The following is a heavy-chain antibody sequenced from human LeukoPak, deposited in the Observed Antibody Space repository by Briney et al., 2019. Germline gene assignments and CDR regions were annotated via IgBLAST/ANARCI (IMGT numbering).Heavy chain of an antibody. CDR2: ISGSGGST. V-gene: IGHV3-23*01. CDR3: AKVSGSGGTKYQPFDY. CDR1: GFTSSSYA. D-gene: IGHD2-15*01. J-gene: IGHJ4*02. Sequence: GGSLRLSCAASGFTSSSYAMSWVRRAPGKGLEWVSAISGSGGSTYYADSVKGRFSISRDNSKNTLYLQMNSLRAEDTAVYYCAKVSGSGGTKYQPFDYWGQGTLVTVSS.